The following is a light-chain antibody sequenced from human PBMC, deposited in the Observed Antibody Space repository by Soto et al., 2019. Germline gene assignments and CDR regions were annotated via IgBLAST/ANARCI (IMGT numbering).Light chain of an antibody. V-gene: IGLV1-44*01. CDR1: RSNIGSNT. CDR3: TTWDDSLIGPI. Sequence: QSVLTQPPSASGTPGQRVTIPCSGSRSNIGSNTVNWYQQLPGTAPKLLIYSNNHRPSGVPDRFSGSKSGTSASLAISGLQSEDEADYYCTTWDDSLIGPIFGGGTKLTVL. CDR2: SNN. J-gene: IGLJ2*01.